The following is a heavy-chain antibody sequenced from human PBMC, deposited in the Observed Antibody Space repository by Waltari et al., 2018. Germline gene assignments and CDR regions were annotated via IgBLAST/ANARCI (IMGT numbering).Heavy chain of an antibody. Sequence: QVQLQESGPGLVKPSETLSLTCTVSGGSISSYYWSWIRQPPGKGLEWVGYIHNRGITTYNPSLNSRVAITVETSKNQFSLKINSVTAADTAVYYCARGILSGGYYYGLDVWGQGTTVTVSS. J-gene: IGHJ6*02. D-gene: IGHD3-3*01. V-gene: IGHV4-4*09. CDR1: GGSISSYY. CDR3: ARGILSGGYYYGLDV. CDR2: IHNRGIT.